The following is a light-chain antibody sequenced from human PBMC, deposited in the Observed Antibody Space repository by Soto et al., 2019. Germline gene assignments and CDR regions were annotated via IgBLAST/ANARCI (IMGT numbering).Light chain of an antibody. J-gene: IGKJ4*01. CDR3: QQLNIYPLT. CDR2: KAS. Sequence: DIQMTQSPSTLSASVGDRVTITCRASQSISSWSAWYQQKPGKAPKLLIYKASSLESGVPSRFSGSGSGTEFTLTISSLQPDDFATYYCQQLNIYPLTFGGGTKVDVK. V-gene: IGKV1-5*03. CDR1: QSISSW.